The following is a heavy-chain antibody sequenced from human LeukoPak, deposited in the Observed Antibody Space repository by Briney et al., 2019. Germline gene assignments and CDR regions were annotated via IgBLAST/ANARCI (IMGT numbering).Heavy chain of an antibody. CDR2: INHSGST. D-gene: IGHD2-2*02. Sequence: PSETLSLTCAVYGGSFSGYYWSWIRQPPGKGLEWIGEINHSGSTNYNPSLKSRVTISVDTSKNQFFLKLSSVTAADTAVYYCARGDRYCSSTSCYTGYYYYYMDVWGKGTTVTVSS. CDR3: ARGDRYCSSTSCYTGYYYYYMDV. CDR1: GGSFSGYY. J-gene: IGHJ6*03. V-gene: IGHV4-34*01.